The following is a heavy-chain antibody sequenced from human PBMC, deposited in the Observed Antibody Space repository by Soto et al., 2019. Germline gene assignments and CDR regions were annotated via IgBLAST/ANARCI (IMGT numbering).Heavy chain of an antibody. V-gene: IGHV4-59*01. CDR1: GGSISSYY. CDR2: IYYSGST. Sequence: QVQLQESGPGLVKPSETLSLTCTGSGGSISSYYWSWIRQPPGKGLEWIGYIYYSGSTNYNPYRQSRVTISVDTSKNQCSLKLSSVTAADTAVYYCARVWGYALDYWGQGTLVPVSS. CDR3: ARVWGYALDY. J-gene: IGHJ4*02. D-gene: IGHD3-16*01.